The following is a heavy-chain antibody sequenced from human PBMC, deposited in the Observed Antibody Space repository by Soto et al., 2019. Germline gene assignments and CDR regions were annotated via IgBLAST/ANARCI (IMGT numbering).Heavy chain of an antibody. D-gene: IGHD3-3*01. CDR1: GGSFSGYY. V-gene: IGHV4-34*01. Sequence: PSETLSLTCAVYGGSFSGYYWSWIRQPPGKGLEWIGEINHSGSTNYNPSLKSRVTISVDTSKNQFSLKLSSVTAADTAVYYCASHAGYYDFWSGYYTGVFDYWGQGTLVTVSS. CDR2: INHSGST. CDR3: ASHAGYYDFWSGYYTGVFDY. J-gene: IGHJ4*02.